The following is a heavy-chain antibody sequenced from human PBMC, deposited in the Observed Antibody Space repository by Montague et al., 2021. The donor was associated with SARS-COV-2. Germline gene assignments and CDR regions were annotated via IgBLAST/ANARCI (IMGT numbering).Heavy chain of an antibody. J-gene: IGHJ3*02. CDR3: ARHKGGECLVRMSAFDI. CDR1: GGSISSYY. V-gene: IGHV4-59*08. CDR2: IYYSGSI. Sequence: SETLSLTCTVSGGSISSYYWSWIRQPPGKGLEWIGYIYYSGSINYNPSLKSRVTISVDTSKNQFSLKLGSVTAADTAVYYCARHKGGECLVRMSAFDIWGQGTMVTVSS. D-gene: IGHD6-19*01.